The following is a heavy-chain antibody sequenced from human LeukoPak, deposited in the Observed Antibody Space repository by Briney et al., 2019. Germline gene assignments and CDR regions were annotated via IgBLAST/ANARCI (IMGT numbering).Heavy chain of an antibody. CDR3: AREIAAPATGFDP. Sequence: SETLSLTCTISGASISSYYWSWIRQPPGKGLEWIGYMHYSGITNYNPSLKSRVTTSVDTSKNQFSLKLSSVTAADTAVYYCAREIAAPATGFDPWGQGTLVTVSS. CDR2: MHYSGIT. J-gene: IGHJ5*02. D-gene: IGHD6-6*01. V-gene: IGHV4-59*01. CDR1: GASISSYY.